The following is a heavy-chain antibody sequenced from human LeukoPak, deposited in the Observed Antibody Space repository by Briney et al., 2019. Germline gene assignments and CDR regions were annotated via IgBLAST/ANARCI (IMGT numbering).Heavy chain of an antibody. J-gene: IGHJ3*02. CDR2: ISSSSSYI. CDR3: ARDRSSGWYWDAFDI. D-gene: IGHD6-19*01. Sequence: GGSLRLSCAASGFTFSSYSMNWVRQAPRKGLEWVSSISSSSSYIYYADSVKGRFTISRDNAKNSLYLQMNSLRAEDTAVYYCARDRSSGWYWDAFDIWGQGTMVTVSS. CDR1: GFTFSSYS. V-gene: IGHV3-21*01.